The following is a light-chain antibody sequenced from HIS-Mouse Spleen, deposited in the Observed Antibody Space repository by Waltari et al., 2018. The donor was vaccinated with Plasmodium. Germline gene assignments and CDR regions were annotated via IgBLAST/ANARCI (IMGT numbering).Light chain of an antibody. CDR1: QDISNY. Sequence: DIQMTQSPSSLSASVGDRVTITCQASQDISNYLNWYQQKPGKAPKLLIYDASNLETGVPSRFSGSGSGTDFTFTISSVQPEDIATYYCQQYDNLPLTFGGGTK. V-gene: IGKV1-33*01. CDR3: QQYDNLPLT. J-gene: IGKJ4*01. CDR2: DAS.